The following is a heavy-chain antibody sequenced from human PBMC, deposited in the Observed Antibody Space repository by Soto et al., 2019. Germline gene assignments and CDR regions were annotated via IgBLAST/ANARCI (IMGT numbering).Heavy chain of an antibody. D-gene: IGHD4-4*01. Sequence: GGSLRLSCAASGFTFSSYWMSWVRQAPGKGLEWVANIKQDGSEKYYVDSVKGRFTISRDNAKNSLYLQMNSLRAEDTAVYYCARDAPDYSSIFGNWFDPWGQGTLVTVSS. J-gene: IGHJ5*02. CDR1: GFTFSSYW. CDR2: IKQDGSEK. CDR3: ARDAPDYSSIFGNWFDP. V-gene: IGHV3-7*01.